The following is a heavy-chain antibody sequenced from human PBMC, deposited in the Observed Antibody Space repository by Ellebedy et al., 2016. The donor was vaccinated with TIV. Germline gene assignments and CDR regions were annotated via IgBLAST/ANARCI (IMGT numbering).Heavy chain of an antibody. Sequence: MPSETLSLTCTVSGGSVSSGFYYWSWIRQPPGKGLEYIGYIYYSGSTNYNPSLKSRVTISVDTSKNQFSLKLSSVTTADTAVYYCARAGKDYYGLGGGDWFDPWGQGTLAIVSS. CDR3: ARAGKDYYGLGGGDWFDP. V-gene: IGHV4-61*01. CDR1: GGSVSSGFYY. D-gene: IGHD3-10*01. J-gene: IGHJ5*02. CDR2: IYYSGST.